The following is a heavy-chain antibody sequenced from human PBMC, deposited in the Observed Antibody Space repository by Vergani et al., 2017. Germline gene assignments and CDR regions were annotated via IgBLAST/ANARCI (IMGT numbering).Heavy chain of an antibody. CDR3: TRAGYYDSSGYPKEYFQH. CDR2: IRSKAYGGTT. V-gene: IGHV3-49*04. Sequence: EVQLVESGGGLVQPGRSLRLSCTASGFTFGDYAMSWVRQAPGKGLEWVGFIRSKAYGGTTEYAASVKGRFTISRDDSKSIAYLQMNSLKTEDTAVYYCTRAGYYDSSGYPKEYFQHWGQGTLVTVSS. J-gene: IGHJ1*01. CDR1: GFTFGDYA. D-gene: IGHD3-22*01.